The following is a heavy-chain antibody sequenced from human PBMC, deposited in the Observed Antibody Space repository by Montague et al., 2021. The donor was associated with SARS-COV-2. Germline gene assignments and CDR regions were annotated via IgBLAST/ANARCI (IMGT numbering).Heavy chain of an antibody. J-gene: IGHJ4*02. CDR1: GDSVSRSY. CDR2: IYYYGSV. D-gene: IGHD3-10*01. Sequence: SETLSLTCTVSGDSVSRSYWNWIRQSPGKGLEWIGNIYYYGSVKXXPSLKSRLSISLDASKNQLSLTLTSVTAADTATYYCARQITMVREPFDSWGQGTLVLVSS. CDR3: ARQITMVREPFDS. V-gene: IGHV4-59*08.